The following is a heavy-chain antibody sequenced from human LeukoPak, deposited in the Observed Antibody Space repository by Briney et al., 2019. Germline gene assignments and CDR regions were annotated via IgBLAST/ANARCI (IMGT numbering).Heavy chain of an antibody. D-gene: IGHD6-13*01. J-gene: IGHJ3*02. V-gene: IGHV3-30-3*01. CDR3: VRETIPAAPHSGAFDI. Sequence: GGSLRLSCAASGFSFSTYIMHWVRQAPGKGLEWVASSNEDYIDSVKGRFIISRDNSKNTPYLQMNSLRAEDTAVFYCVRETIPAAPHSGAFDIWGQGTMVTVSS. CDR2: SNE. CDR1: GFSFSTYI.